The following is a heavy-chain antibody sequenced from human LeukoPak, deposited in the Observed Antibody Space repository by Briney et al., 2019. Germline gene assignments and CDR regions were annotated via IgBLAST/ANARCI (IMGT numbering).Heavy chain of an antibody. D-gene: IGHD2-15*01. Sequence: PGGSLRLSCAASGFTVSSNYMSWVRQAPGKGLEWVSVIYSGGSTYYADSVKGRFTISRDNSKNTLYLQMNSLRAEDTAVYYCAKDRIVVVVAATENWGQGTLVTVSS. J-gene: IGHJ4*02. CDR1: GFTVSSNY. CDR3: AKDRIVVVVAATEN. CDR2: IYSGGST. V-gene: IGHV3-66*01.